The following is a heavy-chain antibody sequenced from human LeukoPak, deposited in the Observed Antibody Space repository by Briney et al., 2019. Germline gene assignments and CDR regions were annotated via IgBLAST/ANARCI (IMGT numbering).Heavy chain of an antibody. V-gene: IGHV4-61*02. D-gene: IGHD6-13*01. CDR3: AREAAAGTCWWFDP. J-gene: IGHJ5*02. CDR1: GGSISSGSYY. Sequence: SETLSLTCTVSGGSISSGSYYWSWIPQPAGKGLEWIGRIYTSGSTNYNPSLKSRVTISVDTSKNQFSLKLSSVTAADTAVYYCAREAAAGTCWWFDPWGQGTLVTVSS. CDR2: IYTSGST.